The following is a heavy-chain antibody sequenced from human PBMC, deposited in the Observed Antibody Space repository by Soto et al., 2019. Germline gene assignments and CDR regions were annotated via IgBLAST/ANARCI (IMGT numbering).Heavy chain of an antibody. CDR2: VSSDGTNN. CDR1: GFIFSAYG. V-gene: IGHV3-30*13. CDR3: VRSDNWHLLSPPLP. Sequence: GGSLRLSCAASGFIFSAYGMHWVRQAPGKGLEWLAIVSSDGTNNYYADSVKGRFTISRDNSKNSLYLQMNSLRVEDTAVYYCVRSDNWHLLSPPLPWGQGTLVTVSS. D-gene: IGHD1-20*01. J-gene: IGHJ5*02.